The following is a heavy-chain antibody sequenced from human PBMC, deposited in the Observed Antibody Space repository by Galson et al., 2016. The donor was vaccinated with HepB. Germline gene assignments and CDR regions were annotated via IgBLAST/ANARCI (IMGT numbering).Heavy chain of an antibody. D-gene: IGHD6-13*01. J-gene: IGHJ4*02. CDR1: GFTFSRYG. CDR3: AREMDIAAAAIFDY. CDR2: IWYDGSNK. Sequence: CAASGFTFSRYGMHWVRQAPGKGLEWVALIWYDGSNKYYADSVKGRFTISRDNSKNTLYLQMNSLRAEDTAVFYCAREMDIAAAAIFDYWGQGTLVTVSS. V-gene: IGHV3-33*01.